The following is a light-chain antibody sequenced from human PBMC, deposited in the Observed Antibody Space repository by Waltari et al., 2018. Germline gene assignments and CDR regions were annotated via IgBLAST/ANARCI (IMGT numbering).Light chain of an antibody. Sequence: EIVLTQSPGTLPLSPGERATLSCRASPSVRSSYLAWYQQRPGQAPRLLIYATSSRAAGIPDRFSGFGSGTDFTLTISRLEPEDFAVYYCQQYGSSPLTFGGGTKVEIK. CDR2: ATS. CDR1: PSVRSSY. CDR3: QQYGSSPLT. J-gene: IGKJ4*01. V-gene: IGKV3-20*01.